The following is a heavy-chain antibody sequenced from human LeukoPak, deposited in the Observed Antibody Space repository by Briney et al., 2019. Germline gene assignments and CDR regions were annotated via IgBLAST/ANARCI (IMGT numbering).Heavy chain of an antibody. CDR2: ISWNSGSI. D-gene: IGHD2-15*01. CDR3: AKDKGDCSGGGCYSGNAFDI. J-gene: IGHJ3*02. Sequence: AGGSLRLSCAASGFTFDDYAMHWVRQAPGKGLEWVSGISWNSGSIGYADSVKGRFTISRDNAKNSLYLQMNSLRAEDTALYYCAKDKGDCSGGGCYSGNAFDIWGQGTMVTVSS. V-gene: IGHV3-9*01. CDR1: GFTFDDYA.